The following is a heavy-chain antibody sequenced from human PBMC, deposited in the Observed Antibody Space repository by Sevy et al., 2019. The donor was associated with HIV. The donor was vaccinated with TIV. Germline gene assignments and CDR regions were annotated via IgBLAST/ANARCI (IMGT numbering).Heavy chain of an antibody. J-gene: IGHJ4*02. V-gene: IGHV3-23*01. D-gene: IGHD2-8*01. CDR3: AREGCTKPHDY. CDR2: LSFGCGEI. Sequence: GGSLRLSCAASGFSLSKYCMSWVRQPPGKGLEWVSTLSFGCGEINHADSVKGRFTISRDNSKNSLYLQMNNLRAEDTAVYYCAREGCTKPHDYWGQGTLVTVSS. CDR1: GFSLSKYC.